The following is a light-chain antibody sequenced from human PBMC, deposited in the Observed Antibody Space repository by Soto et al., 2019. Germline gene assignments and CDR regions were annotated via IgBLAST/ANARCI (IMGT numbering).Light chain of an antibody. CDR3: NSYVGSNNYV. CDR2: EVT. Sequence: LTQPPSASGSPGQSVTISCIGTASDIGRYNYVSWYQHHPGKAPKLIIYEVTKRPSGGPDRFSGSKSGHTASLTVSGLHADDDADYYCNSYVGSNNYVFGTGTKVTAL. J-gene: IGLJ1*01. CDR1: ASDIGRYNY. V-gene: IGLV2-8*01.